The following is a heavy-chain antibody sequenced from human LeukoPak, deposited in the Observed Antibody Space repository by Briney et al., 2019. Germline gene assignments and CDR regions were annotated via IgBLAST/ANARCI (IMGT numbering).Heavy chain of an antibody. V-gene: IGHV1-18*01. Sequence: ASVKVSCKASGYTFTSYGISWVRQAPGQGLEWMGWISAYNGNTNYAQKLQGRVTITRDMSTSTAYMELSSLRSEDTAVYYCAAAVTDDAFDIWGQGTMVTVSS. CDR2: ISAYNGNT. D-gene: IGHD5-18*01. CDR3: AAAVTDDAFDI. J-gene: IGHJ3*02. CDR1: GYTFTSYG.